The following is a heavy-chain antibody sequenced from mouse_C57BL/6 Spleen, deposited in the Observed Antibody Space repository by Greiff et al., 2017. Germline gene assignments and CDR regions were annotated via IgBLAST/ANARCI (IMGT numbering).Heavy chain of an antibody. D-gene: IGHD2-4*01. CDR2: IYPGSGNT. Sequence: VQRVESGPELVKPGASVKISCKASGYTFTDYYINWVKQRPGQGLEWIGWIYPGSGNTKYNEKFKGKATLTVDTSSSTAYMQLSSLTSEDSAVYFCAKEGYDYDGGGYYAMDYWGQGTSVTVSS. CDR3: AKEGYDYDGGGYYAMDY. J-gene: IGHJ4*01. V-gene: IGHV1-84*01. CDR1: GYTFTDYY.